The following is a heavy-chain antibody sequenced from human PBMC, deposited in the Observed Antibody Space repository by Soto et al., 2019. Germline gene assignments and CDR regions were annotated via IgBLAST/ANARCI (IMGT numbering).Heavy chain of an antibody. Sequence: SETLSLTCSVSGGSIRSSSSYLGWIRQPPGKGLEWVGSIYYLGNTYYNPSLGSRVTISVDTSKNQFSLKLSSVTAADTAVYYCARDNSNDESEYYFDYWGQGTLVTVSS. J-gene: IGHJ4*02. CDR3: ARDNSNDESEYYFDY. CDR2: IYYLGNT. CDR1: GGSIRSSSSY. D-gene: IGHD2-21*01. V-gene: IGHV4-39*07.